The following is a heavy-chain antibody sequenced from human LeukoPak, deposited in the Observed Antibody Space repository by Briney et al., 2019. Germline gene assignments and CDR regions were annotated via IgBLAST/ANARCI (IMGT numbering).Heavy chain of an antibody. CDR1: GYTFTSYG. CDR2: ISAYNGNT. D-gene: IGHD3-22*01. J-gene: IGHJ4*02. V-gene: IGHV1-18*01. Sequence: ASVKVSCKASGYTFTSYGISWVRQAPGQGLEWMGWISAYNGNTNYAQKLQGRVTMTTDTSTSTAYMELRSLRSDDTAVYYCAGEHYYYDSSAPAVWGQGTLVTVSS. CDR3: AGEHYYYDSSAPAV.